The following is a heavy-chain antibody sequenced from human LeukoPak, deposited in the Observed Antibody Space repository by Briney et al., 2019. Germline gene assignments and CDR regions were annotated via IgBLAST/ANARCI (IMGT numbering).Heavy chain of an antibody. CDR3: AEHTYYYESSGTTALFDY. CDR1: GFTFSSDD. CDR2: ISGSGGST. J-gene: IGHJ4*02. D-gene: IGHD3-22*01. V-gene: IGHV3-23*01. Sequence: TGRSLRLSCAASGFTFSSDDMSWVRQAPGKGLVWVTGISGSGGSTYYADSVKGRFTISRDNSKNTLYLRMNSLRAEDTAVYYCAEHTYYYESSGTTALFDYWGQGTLVTVSS.